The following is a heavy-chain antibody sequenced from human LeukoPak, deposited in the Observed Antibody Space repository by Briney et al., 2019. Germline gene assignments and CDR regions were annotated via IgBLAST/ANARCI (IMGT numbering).Heavy chain of an antibody. V-gene: IGHV1-2*02. J-gene: IGHJ3*02. D-gene: IGHD6-19*01. CDR3: ARDPIAVAADAFDI. Sequence: ASVKVSCKASGYTFTGYYMHWVRQAPGQGLEWMGWINPNSGSTNYAQKFQGRVTMTRDTSISTAHMELSRLRSDDTAVYYCARDPIAVAADAFDIWGQGTMVTVSS. CDR2: INPNSGST. CDR1: GYTFTGYY.